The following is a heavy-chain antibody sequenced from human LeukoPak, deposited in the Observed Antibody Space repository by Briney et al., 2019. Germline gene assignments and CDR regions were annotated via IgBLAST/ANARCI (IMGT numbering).Heavy chain of an antibody. CDR1: GGYISSYY. CDR2: IYYSGST. CDR3: ARGRLEQQLFPRGKNYYYYMDV. Sequence: SETLSLTCTVSGGYISSYYWSWIRQSPGKGLEWIGYIYYSGSTNYNSSLKSRVTISVDTSKNQFSLELRSVTAADTAVYYCARGRLEQQLFPRGKNYYYYMDVWGKGTTVTVSS. D-gene: IGHD6-13*01. V-gene: IGHV4-59*01. J-gene: IGHJ6*03.